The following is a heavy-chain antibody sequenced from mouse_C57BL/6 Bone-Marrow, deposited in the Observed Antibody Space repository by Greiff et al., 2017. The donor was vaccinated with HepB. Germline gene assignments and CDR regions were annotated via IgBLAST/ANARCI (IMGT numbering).Heavy chain of an antibody. J-gene: IGHJ3*01. CDR3: ARSLGDGYNAPFAY. CDR1: GYSFTSYY. V-gene: IGHV1-66*01. Sequence: QVQLKESGPELVKPGASVKISCKASGYSFTSYYIHWVKQRPGQGLEWIGWIYPGSGNTKYNEKFKGKATLTADTSSSTAYMQLSSLTSEDSAVYYCARSLGDGYNAPFAYWGQGTLVTVSA. CDR2: IYPGSGNT. D-gene: IGHD2-3*01.